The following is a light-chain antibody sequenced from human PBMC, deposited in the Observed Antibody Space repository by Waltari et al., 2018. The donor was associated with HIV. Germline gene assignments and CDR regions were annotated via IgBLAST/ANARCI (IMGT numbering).Light chain of an antibody. J-gene: IGKJ3*01. CDR3: QPYGSSLLT. V-gene: IGKV3-20*01. Sequence: ALTQSPATLSLSLGERATLSYRASRSVGSNYLAWYQQRPGQTPRLLIYGTSNRATGTPDKCTVGASDADVTLTISSLEPDDYAVYYCQPYGSSLLTFSPGTKV. CDR2: GTS. CDR1: RSVGSNY.